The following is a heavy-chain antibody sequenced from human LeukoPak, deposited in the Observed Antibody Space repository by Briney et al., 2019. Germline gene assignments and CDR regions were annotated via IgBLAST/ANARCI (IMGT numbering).Heavy chain of an antibody. V-gene: IGHV3-7*01. CDR1: GFTFSSYY. Sequence: GGSLRLSCAASGFTFSSYYMSWVRQAPGKGLEWVANIKQDGSEKYYADSVQGRFTISRDNAKNSLYLQMNSLRVEDTAVYYCARGHCSGGRCYSSLYDYWGLGTLVTVSS. D-gene: IGHD2-15*01. J-gene: IGHJ4*02. CDR2: IKQDGSEK. CDR3: ARGHCSGGRCYSSLYDY.